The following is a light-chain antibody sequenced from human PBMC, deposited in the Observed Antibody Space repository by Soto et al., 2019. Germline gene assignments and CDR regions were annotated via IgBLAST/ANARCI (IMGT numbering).Light chain of an antibody. Sequence: DIQMNKSPSPLYASVGDRVTITCRASQSISSWLAWYQQKPGKAPKLLIYDASSLESGVQSRFSGSGSGTEFTLAISSMHPDDFATYYCQQYNSYPLTFGGGIKVEIK. V-gene: IGKV1-5*01. J-gene: IGKJ4*01. CDR1: QSISSW. CDR2: DAS. CDR3: QQYNSYPLT.